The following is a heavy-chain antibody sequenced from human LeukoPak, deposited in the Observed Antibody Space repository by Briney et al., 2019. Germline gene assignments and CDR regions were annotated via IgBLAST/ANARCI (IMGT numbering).Heavy chain of an antibody. J-gene: IGHJ4*02. CDR1: GGTFSSYA. CDR2: IIPIFGIA. D-gene: IGHD3-22*01. Sequence: SVKVSCKASGGTFSSYAISWVRQAPGQGPEWMGRIIPIFGIANYAQKFQGRVTITADKSTSTAYMELSSLRSEDTAVYYCARASEPTYYYDSSGYYYGDPHDYWGQGTLVTVSS. CDR3: ARASEPTYYYDSSGYYYGDPHDY. V-gene: IGHV1-69*04.